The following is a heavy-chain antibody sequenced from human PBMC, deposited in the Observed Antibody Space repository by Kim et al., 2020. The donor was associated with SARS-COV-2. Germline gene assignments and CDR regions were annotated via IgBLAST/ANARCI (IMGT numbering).Heavy chain of an antibody. V-gene: IGHV1-8*01. CDR3: ARRWAARNYYYYYMDV. D-gene: IGHD6-6*01. J-gene: IGHJ6*03. Sequence: ASVKVSCKASGYTFTSYDINWVRQATGQGLEWMGWMNPNSGNTGYAQKFQGRVTMTRNTSISTAYMELSSLRSEDTAVYYCARRWAARNYYYYYMDVWGKGTTVTVSS. CDR1: GYTFTSYD. CDR2: MNPNSGNT.